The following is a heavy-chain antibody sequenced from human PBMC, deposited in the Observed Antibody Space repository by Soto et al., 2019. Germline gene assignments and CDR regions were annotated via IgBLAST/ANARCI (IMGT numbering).Heavy chain of an antibody. CDR1: GGSVNDHY. CDR3: ATSAHDAFDV. CDR2: IYHSGGT. V-gene: IGHV4-59*04. J-gene: IGHJ3*01. Sequence: XGTLSLTCSVSGGSVNDHYWSWIRQPPGKSLEWVAFIYHSGGTDYNPSLKSRVTLSVDASKNQFSLNVHSVTAADTAVYYCATSAHDAFDVWGQGTMVTVSS.